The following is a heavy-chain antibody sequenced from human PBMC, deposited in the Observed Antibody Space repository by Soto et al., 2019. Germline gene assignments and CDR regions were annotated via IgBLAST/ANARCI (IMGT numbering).Heavy chain of an antibody. D-gene: IGHD3-16*01. V-gene: IGHV2-5*02. CDR1: GFSLTTRGVG. CDR3: AHIPNYYQYDWFDP. J-gene: IGHJ5*02. CDR2: IYWDDDK. Sequence: QITLKESGPTLVKPTQTLTLTCTFSGFSLTTRGVGGGWIRQPPGKALECLALIYWDDDKRYSPSLQSRLSITKDTSKNQVVLTMTNVDPVDTATYYCAHIPNYYQYDWFDPWGQGTLVSVSS.